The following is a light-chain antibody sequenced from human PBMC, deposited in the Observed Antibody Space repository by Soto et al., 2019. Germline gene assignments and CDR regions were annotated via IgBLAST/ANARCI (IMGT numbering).Light chain of an antibody. J-gene: IGLJ1*01. CDR3: CSYAARDTLYV. Sequence: QSVLTQPRSVSGSPGQSVTFSCTGTSTDVGGYNYVSWYQQHPGKVPKLMLYDVSKRPSGVPDRFSGSKSGNTASLTISGLQAEDEADYYCCSYAARDTLYVFGSGTKVTVL. CDR2: DVS. CDR1: STDVGGYNY. V-gene: IGLV2-11*01.